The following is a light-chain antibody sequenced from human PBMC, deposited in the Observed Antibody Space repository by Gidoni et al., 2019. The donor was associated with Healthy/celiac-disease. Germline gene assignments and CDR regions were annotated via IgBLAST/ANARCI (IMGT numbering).Light chain of an antibody. V-gene: IGKV1D-13*01. J-gene: IGKJ5*01. Sequence: AIQLTHSPSSLSASVGDRVTITCRASQGISSALAWYQQKPGKGPKLLIYDASSLESGVPSRFSGSGSGTDFTLTISSLQPEDFATYYWQQFNNYPITFXQXTRLEIK. CDR2: DAS. CDR1: QGISSA. CDR3: QQFNNYPIT.